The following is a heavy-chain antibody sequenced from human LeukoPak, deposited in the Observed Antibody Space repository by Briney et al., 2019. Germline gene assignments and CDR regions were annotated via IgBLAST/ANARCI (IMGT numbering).Heavy chain of an antibody. V-gene: IGHV3-21*01. CDR2: ISSSSSYI. J-gene: IGHJ4*02. Sequence: TGGSLRLSCAASGFTFSSYSMNWVRQAPGKGLEWVSSISSSSSYIYYADSVKGRFTISRDNAKNSLYLQMNSLRAEDTAVYYCAREDIAAAGIHYWGQGTLVTVSS. CDR1: GFTFSSYS. D-gene: IGHD6-13*01. CDR3: AREDIAAAGIHY.